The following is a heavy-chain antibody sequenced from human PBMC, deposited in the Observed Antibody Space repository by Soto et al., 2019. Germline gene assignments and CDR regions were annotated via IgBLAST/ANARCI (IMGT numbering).Heavy chain of an antibody. V-gene: IGHV3-33*01. CDR3: ARDRMYYDSSGYYDY. D-gene: IGHD3-22*01. Sequence: QVQLVESGGGVVQPGRSLRLSCAASGFTFSNYGMHWVRQARGKGLEWVAVIWYDGSNKYYADSVKGRFTISRDNSKNTLYLQMNSLRAEDTAVYYCARDRMYYDSSGYYDYWGQGTLVTVSS. CDR1: GFTFSNYG. J-gene: IGHJ4*02. CDR2: IWYDGSNK.